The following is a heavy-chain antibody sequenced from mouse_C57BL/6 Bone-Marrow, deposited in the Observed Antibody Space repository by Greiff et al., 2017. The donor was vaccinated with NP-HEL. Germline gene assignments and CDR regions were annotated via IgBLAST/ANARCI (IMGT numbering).Heavy chain of an antibody. CDR1: GFTFSDFY. CDR3: ARDALDWYCDV. J-gene: IGHJ1*03. V-gene: IGHV7-1*01. CDR2: SRNKANDYTT. Sequence: EVKLMESGGGLVQSGRSLRLSCATSGFTFSDFYMEWVRQAPGKGLEWIAASRNKANDYTTEYSATVKGRFIVARDTSPSILYLHMNALRADDTAIYYCARDALDWYCDVWGTGTTVTVSS.